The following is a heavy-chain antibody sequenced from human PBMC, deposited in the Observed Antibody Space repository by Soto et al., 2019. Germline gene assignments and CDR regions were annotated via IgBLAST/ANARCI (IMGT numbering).Heavy chain of an antibody. Sequence: PGGSLRLSCAASGFTFSSYGMHWVRQAPGKGLEWVAVVSYDGSNKYYADSVKGRFTISRDNSKNTLYLQMNSLRAEDTAVYYCAKDRAVADYYFDYWGQGTLVTVSS. J-gene: IGHJ4*02. D-gene: IGHD6-19*01. CDR3: AKDRAVADYYFDY. CDR1: GFTFSSYG. V-gene: IGHV3-30*18. CDR2: VSYDGSNK.